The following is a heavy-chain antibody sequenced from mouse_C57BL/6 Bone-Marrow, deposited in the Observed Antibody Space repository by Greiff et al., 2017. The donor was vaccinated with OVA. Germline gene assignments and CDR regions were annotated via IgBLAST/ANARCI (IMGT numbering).Heavy chain of an antibody. V-gene: IGHV1-19*01. Sequence: EVQLQQSGPVLVKPGASVKMSCKASGYTFTDYYMNWVKQSHGKSLEWIGDINPYNGGTSYNQKFKGKATLTVDKSSSTAYMELNSLSAEDSAVCYWARRAPGAMDYWGQGTSVTVSS. J-gene: IGHJ4*01. D-gene: IGHD1-3*01. CDR1: GYTFTDYY. CDR3: ARRAPGAMDY. CDR2: INPYNGGT.